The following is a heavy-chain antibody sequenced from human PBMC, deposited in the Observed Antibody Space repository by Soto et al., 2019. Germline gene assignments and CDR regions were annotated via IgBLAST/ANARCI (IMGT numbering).Heavy chain of an antibody. CDR3: ASGGGYYGTDV. Sequence: QVQLMQSGAEVKKPGASVKVSCKASGYTFTSYHVHWVRHAPGQGLEWMGIINPSGGSTSYAQKFQGRVTMTRDTSTSTVYMELSSLRSEDTAVYHCASGGGYYGTDVWGQGTTVTVSS. D-gene: IGHD3-16*01. V-gene: IGHV1-46*01. CDR1: GYTFTSYH. CDR2: INPSGGST. J-gene: IGHJ6*02.